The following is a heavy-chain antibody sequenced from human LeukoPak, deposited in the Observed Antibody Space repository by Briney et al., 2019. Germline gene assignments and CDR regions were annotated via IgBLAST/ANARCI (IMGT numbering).Heavy chain of an antibody. CDR1: GFTFSSYS. D-gene: IGHD3-3*01. CDR2: ISSSSSYI. Sequence: GGSLRLSCAASGFTFSSYSMNWVRQAPGKGLEWVSSISSSSSYIYYADSVKGRFTISRDNAKNSLYLQMNSLRAEDTAVYYCATDRGWRTSGYYLYYFEYWGQGTLVTFSS. J-gene: IGHJ4*02. CDR3: ATDRGWRTSGYYLYYFEY. V-gene: IGHV3-21*01.